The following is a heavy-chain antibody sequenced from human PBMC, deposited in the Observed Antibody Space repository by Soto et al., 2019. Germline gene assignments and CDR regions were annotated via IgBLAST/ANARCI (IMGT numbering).Heavy chain of an antibody. CDR3: ARDPRRWAAQAYYYGMDV. J-gene: IGHJ6*02. V-gene: IGHV3-30-3*01. D-gene: IGHD2-15*01. CDR2: ISYDGSNK. Sequence: QVQLVESGGGVVQPGRSLRLSCAASGFTFSSYAMHWVRQAPGKGLEWVAVISYDGSNKYYADSVKGRFTISRDNSKNTLYLQMNSLRAEDTAVYYCARDPRRWAAQAYYYGMDVWGQGTTVTVSS. CDR1: GFTFSSYA.